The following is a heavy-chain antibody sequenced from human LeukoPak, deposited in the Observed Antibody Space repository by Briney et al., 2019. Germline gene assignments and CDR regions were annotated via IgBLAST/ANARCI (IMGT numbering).Heavy chain of an antibody. V-gene: IGHV1-18*01. J-gene: IGHJ4*02. CDR2: ISAYNGNT. D-gene: IGHD1-26*01. CDR1: GYTFTSYA. Sequence: ASVKVSCKASGYTFTSYAISWVRQAPGQGLGWMGWISAYNGNTNYAQKLQGRVTMTTDTSTSTAYMELSSLRSEDTAVYYCASPSGSYPNFDYWGQGTLVTVSS. CDR3: ASPSGSYPNFDY.